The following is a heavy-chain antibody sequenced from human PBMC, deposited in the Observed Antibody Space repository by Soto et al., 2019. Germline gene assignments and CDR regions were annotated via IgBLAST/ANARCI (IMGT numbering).Heavy chain of an antibody. Sequence: PSETLSLTCAVYGGSFSGYYWSWIRQPPGKGLEWIGEINHSGSTNYNPSLKSRVTISVDTSKNQFSLKLSSVTAADTAVYYCARVGQACSSTSCYYYYYGMDVWGQGTTVTVS. V-gene: IGHV4-34*01. D-gene: IGHD2-2*01. CDR1: GGSFSGYY. CDR2: INHSGST. CDR3: ARVGQACSSTSCYYYYYGMDV. J-gene: IGHJ6*02.